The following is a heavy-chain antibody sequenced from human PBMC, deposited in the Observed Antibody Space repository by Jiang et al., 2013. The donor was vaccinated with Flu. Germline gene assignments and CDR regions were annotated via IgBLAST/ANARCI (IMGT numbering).Heavy chain of an antibody. J-gene: IGHJ4*02. V-gene: IGHV3-21*01. CDR2: ITTSSSYK. CDR1: GFTFSSYS. D-gene: IGHD3-22*01. CDR3: ARGDYYYDNSGPY. Sequence: VQLLESGGGLVKPGGSLRLSCAASGFTFSSYSMNWVRQTPGKGLEWVSSITTSSSYKYYADSVKGRFTISRDNAKNSLYLQMDSLRAEDTAVYYCARGDYYYDNSGPYWGREPWSPSPQ.